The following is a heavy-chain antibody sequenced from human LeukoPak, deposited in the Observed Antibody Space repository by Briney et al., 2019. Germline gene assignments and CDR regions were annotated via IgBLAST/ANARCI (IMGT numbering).Heavy chain of an antibody. J-gene: IGHJ6*02. CDR1: GASISISSYY. Sequence: SQTLSLTCTVAGASISISSYYWGWIRQPPGKGLEWVGYIYADGKSNYNPSLKSRVSLSVDKSKNQFSLRLRSVIAADAAVYYCARTSGNYYYYMDVWGQGTTVTVSS. V-gene: IGHV4-61*05. CDR2: IYADGKS. D-gene: IGHD1-26*01. CDR3: ARTSGNYYYYMDV.